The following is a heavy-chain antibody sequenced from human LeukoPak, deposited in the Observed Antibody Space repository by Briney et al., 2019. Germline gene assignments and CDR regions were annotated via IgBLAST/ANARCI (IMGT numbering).Heavy chain of an antibody. CDR1: GFTFSSYG. CDR2: IWNDGSNK. V-gene: IGHV3-33*08. D-gene: IGHD6-13*01. Sequence: PGRSLRLSCAASGFTFSSYGMHWVRQAPGKGLEWVAVIWNDGSNKYYADSVKGRFTISRDNSKNTLYLQMNSLRAEDTAVYYCATDRGSSPFDYWGQGTLVTVSS. CDR3: ATDRGSSPFDY. J-gene: IGHJ4*02.